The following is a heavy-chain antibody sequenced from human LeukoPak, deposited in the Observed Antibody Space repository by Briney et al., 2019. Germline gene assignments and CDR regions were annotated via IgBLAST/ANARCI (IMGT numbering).Heavy chain of an antibody. CDR2: ISSSGSTI. D-gene: IGHD3-16*01. J-gene: IGHJ1*01. V-gene: IGHV3-48*03. CDR1: GFTFSSYE. Sequence: GGSLRLSCAASGFTFSSYEMHWVRQAPGKGLEWVSYISSSGSTIYYADSVKGRFTISRDNAKNSLYLQMNSLRAEDTSVYYCAGGGTLEYFQYWGQGTLVSVSS. CDR3: AGGGTLEYFQY.